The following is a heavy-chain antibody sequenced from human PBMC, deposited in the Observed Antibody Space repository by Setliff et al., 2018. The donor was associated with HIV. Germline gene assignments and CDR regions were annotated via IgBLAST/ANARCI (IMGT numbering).Heavy chain of an antibody. J-gene: IGHJ5*02. CDR2: IFHSGST. D-gene: IGHD3-22*01. CDR3: ARTTGVAEYFDSSGYLRLDP. CDR1: GDSFNNYH. Sequence: PSETLSLTCTVSGDSFNNYHWSWIRQPPGEGLEWIGEIFHSGSTNYNPSLKSRLTISVDKTKNQFSLKLTSVTAADTAVYYCARTTGVAEYFDSSGYLRLDPWGQGTLVTVS. V-gene: IGHV4-59*12.